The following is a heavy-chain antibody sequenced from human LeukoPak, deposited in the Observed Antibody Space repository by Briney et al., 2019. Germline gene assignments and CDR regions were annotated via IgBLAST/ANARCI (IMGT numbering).Heavy chain of an antibody. J-gene: IGHJ4*02. D-gene: IGHD6-19*01. CDR1: GYTFTSFG. Sequence: ASVKVSYKASGYTFTSFGISWVRQAPGQGLEWMGWISAYNGNTNYAQKLQGRVTMTTDTSTSTAYMELRSLRSDDTAVYYCVRDLGEYNSGWFFFDYWGQGTLVTVSS. CDR3: VRDLGEYNSGWFFFDY. V-gene: IGHV1-18*01. CDR2: ISAYNGNT.